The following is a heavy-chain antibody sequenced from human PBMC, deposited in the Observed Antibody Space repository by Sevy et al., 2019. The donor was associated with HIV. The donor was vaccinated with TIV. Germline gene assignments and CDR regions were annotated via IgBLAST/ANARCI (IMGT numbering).Heavy chain of an antibody. D-gene: IGHD1-1*01. Sequence: GGSLRLSCVASGFTFSSYRMTWVRQAPGKGLEWVSCISSTSAYINYADSVKGRFTISRDNAKNLLYLQMDSLRAEDTAVYYCARAVLEISTWRSDYWGQGTLVTFSS. CDR2: ISSTSAYI. J-gene: IGHJ4*02. CDR3: ARAVLEISTWRSDY. CDR1: GFTFSSYR. V-gene: IGHV3-21*01.